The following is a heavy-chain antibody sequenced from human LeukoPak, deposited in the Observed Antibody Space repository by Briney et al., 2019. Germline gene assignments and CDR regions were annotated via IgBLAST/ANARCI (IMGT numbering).Heavy chain of an antibody. V-gene: IGHV3-23*01. Sequence: PGGSLRLSCAASGFTFSSYAMSWVPQAPGKGLEWVSAISGSGGSTYYADSVKGRFTISRDNSKNTLYLQMNSLRAEDTAVYYCAKEANYYDSSGYSTDYWGQGTLVTVSS. CDR2: ISGSGGST. J-gene: IGHJ4*02. CDR1: GFTFSSYA. CDR3: AKEANYYDSSGYSTDY. D-gene: IGHD3-22*01.